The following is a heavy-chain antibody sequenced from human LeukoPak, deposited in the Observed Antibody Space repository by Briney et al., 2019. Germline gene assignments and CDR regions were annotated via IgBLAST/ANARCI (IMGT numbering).Heavy chain of an antibody. V-gene: IGHV3-23*01. J-gene: IGHJ4*02. CDR1: GFTLSSYG. CDR2: ISGSGGST. D-gene: IGHD2-8*02. CDR3: ATYRQVLLPFES. Sequence: GGSLRLFCVASGFTLSSYGMSWVRQAPGKGLEWVSAISGSGGSTYYADSVKGRFTISRDNSKNTLYLQMNNLRAEDTAVYYCATYRQVLLPFESWGQGTLVTVSS.